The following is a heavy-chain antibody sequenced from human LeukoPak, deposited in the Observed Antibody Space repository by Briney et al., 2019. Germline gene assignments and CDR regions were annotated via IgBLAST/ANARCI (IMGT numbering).Heavy chain of an antibody. Sequence: GGSLRLSCAASGFTFSSYAMHWVRQAPGKGLEYVSAISSNGGSTYYANSVKGRFTISRDNSKNTLYLQMGSLRVEDMAVYYCARTQGDFWSGYYWFDPWGQGTLVTVSS. CDR1: GFTFSSYA. V-gene: IGHV3-64*01. CDR2: ISSNGGST. J-gene: IGHJ5*02. D-gene: IGHD3-3*01. CDR3: ARTQGDFWSGYYWFDP.